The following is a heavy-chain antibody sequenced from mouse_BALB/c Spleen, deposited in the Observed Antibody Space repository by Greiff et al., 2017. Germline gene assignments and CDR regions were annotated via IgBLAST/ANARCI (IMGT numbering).Heavy chain of an antibody. J-gene: IGHJ4*01. CDR1: GFTFSSYT. CDR2: ISNGGGST. D-gene: IGHD4-1*01. V-gene: IGHV5-12-2*01. Sequence: EVQRVESGGGLVQPGGSLKLSCAASGFTFSSYTMSWVRQTPEKRLEWVAYISNGGGSTYYPDTVKGRFTISRDNAKNTLYLQMSSLKSEDTAMYYCASSLTGTWAMDYWGQGTSVTVSS. CDR3: ASSLTGTWAMDY.